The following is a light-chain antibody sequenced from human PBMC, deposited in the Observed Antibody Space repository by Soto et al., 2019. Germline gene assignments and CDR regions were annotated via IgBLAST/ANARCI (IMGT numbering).Light chain of an antibody. CDR1: QSISTW. CDR2: KAS. V-gene: IGKV1-5*03. J-gene: IGKJ1*01. Sequence: DIPMTQSPSTLSASVGDRVTITCRASQSISTWLAWYQQRRGKAPKLLIYKASSLESGVPSRFSGSGSGTEFTLTISSLQPDDFATYYCQQYNSLAWTFGQGTKVEIK. CDR3: QQYNSLAWT.